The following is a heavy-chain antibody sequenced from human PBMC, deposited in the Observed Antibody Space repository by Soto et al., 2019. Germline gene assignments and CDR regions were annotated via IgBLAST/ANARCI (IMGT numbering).Heavy chain of an antibody. D-gene: IGHD2-2*01. CDR3: AILGPPYIVVVPAAPEGGYAFDI. CDR1: GYTFTSYD. CDR2: MNPNSGNT. J-gene: IGHJ3*02. V-gene: IGHV1-8*01. Sequence: ASVKVSCKASGYTFTSYDINWVRQATGQGLEWMGWMNPNSGNTGYAQKFQGRVTMTRNTSISTAYMELSSLRSEDTAVYYCAILGPPYIVVVPAAPEGGYAFDIWGQGTMVTVSS.